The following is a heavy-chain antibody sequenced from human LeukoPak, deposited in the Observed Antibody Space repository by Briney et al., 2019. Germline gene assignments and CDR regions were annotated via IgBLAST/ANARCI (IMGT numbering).Heavy chain of an antibody. CDR2: ISGDSYYI. D-gene: IGHD4/OR15-4a*01. CDR1: GLSFSTYS. CDR3: ARVSSVPTPRGLDF. J-gene: IGHJ4*02. Sequence: PGGSLRLSCVASGLSFSTYSMNWVRQAPGRGPEWVSSISGDSYYIFYADSVKGRFTVSRDNAQNSLFLQMNSLKADDTAVYYCARVSSVPTPRGLDFWGQGTLVTVSS. V-gene: IGHV3-21*01.